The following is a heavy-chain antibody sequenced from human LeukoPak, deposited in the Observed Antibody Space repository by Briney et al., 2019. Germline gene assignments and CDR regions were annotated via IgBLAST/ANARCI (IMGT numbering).Heavy chain of an antibody. Sequence: APVKVSCKASGYTFISYGISWVRQAPGQGLEWMGWISSYNGNTKYAQKLQDRVTMTTDTSTSTAYMELRSLTSDDTAVYYCTRGSGSYFDYWGQGTLVTVSS. J-gene: IGHJ4*02. CDR1: GYTFISYG. V-gene: IGHV1-18*01. CDR3: TRGSGSYFDY. CDR2: ISSYNGNT. D-gene: IGHD3-10*01.